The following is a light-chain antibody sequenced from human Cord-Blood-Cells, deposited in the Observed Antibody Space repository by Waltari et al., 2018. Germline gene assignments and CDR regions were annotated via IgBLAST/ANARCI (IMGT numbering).Light chain of an antibody. J-gene: IGLJ2*01. V-gene: IGLV2-23*01. CDR2: EGS. CDR3: CSYAGSSTVV. Sequence: QSALTQPASVSGSPGQPITISCTGTSSDVGSYHLVSWYQQHPGKAPKLMIYEGSKRPSGVSNRFSGSKSGNTASLTISGLQAEDEADYYCCSYAGSSTVVFGGGTKLTVL. CDR1: SSDVGSYHL.